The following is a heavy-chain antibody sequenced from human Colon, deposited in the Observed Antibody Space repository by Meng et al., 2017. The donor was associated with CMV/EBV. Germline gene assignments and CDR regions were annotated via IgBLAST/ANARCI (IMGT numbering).Heavy chain of an antibody. Sequence: GGSLRLSCAASGFTFSTYSMNWVRQAPGKGLEWVSSISSSGSYIYYADSVKGRFTISRDNAKNSLYLQVNSLRAEDTAVYYCARDQSSEIHIVVPAVDYWGQGTLVTVSS. CDR2: ISSSGSYI. J-gene: IGHJ4*02. CDR1: GFTFSTYS. CDR3: ARDQSSEIHIVVPAVDY. V-gene: IGHV3-21*01. D-gene: IGHD2-21*01.